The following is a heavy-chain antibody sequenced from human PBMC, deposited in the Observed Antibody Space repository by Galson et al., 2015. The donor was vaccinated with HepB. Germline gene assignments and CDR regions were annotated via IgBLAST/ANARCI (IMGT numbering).Heavy chain of an antibody. CDR3: ARRPSGSYYEVPFDY. CDR2: INPSGGST. J-gene: IGHJ4*02. V-gene: IGHV1-46*03. D-gene: IGHD1-26*01. Sequence: SVKVSCKASGYTFTSYYMHWVRQAPGQGLEWMGIINPSGGSTSYAQKFQGRVTMTRDTSTSTVYMELSSLRSEDTAVYYCARRPSGSYYEVPFDYWGQGTLVTVSS. CDR1: GYTFTSYY.